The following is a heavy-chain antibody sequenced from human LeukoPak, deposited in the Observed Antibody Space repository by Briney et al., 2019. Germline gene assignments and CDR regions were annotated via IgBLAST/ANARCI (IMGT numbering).Heavy chain of an antibody. CDR1: GGTFSSYA. CDR3: ARDPNWGSGRAFDI. Sequence: SVTVSCTASGGTFSSYAISWVRQAPGQGLEWMGGIIPIFGTANYAQKFQGRVTITADESTSTAYMELSSLRSEDTAVYYCARDPNWGSGRAFDIWGQGTMVTVSS. CDR2: IIPIFGTA. J-gene: IGHJ3*02. V-gene: IGHV1-69*01. D-gene: IGHD7-27*01.